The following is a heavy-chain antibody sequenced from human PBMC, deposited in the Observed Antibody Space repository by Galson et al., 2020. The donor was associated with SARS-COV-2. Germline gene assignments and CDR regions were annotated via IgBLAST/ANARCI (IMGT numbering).Heavy chain of an antibody. Sequence: ASVTVSCKDSGYSFTGYYMHWVRQAPGQGLEWMGWINPNSGGTKYAQKFQGRVTMTRDTSISTAYMELSRLKSDDTAVYYCARIYCSGVTCYHYFGMDVWGQGTAVTVSS. CDR3: ARIYCSGVTCYHYFGMDV. CDR2: INPNSGGT. V-gene: IGHV1-2*02. J-gene: IGHJ6*02. CDR1: GYSFTGYY. D-gene: IGHD2-15*01.